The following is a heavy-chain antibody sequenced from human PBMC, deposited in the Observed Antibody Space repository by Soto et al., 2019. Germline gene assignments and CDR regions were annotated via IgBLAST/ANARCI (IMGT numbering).Heavy chain of an antibody. Sequence: FSRSGPTLVNPTQTLTLTCSFSGFSLSTSGMSVTWIRQPPGKALEWLARIDWDDDKYYSTSLKTRLTISKDTSKNQVVLTMSNMDPVDTATYYCARIFPYGDYGPEHYFDYWGQGTLVTVSS. CDR3: ARIFPYGDYGPEHYFDY. CDR2: IDWDDDK. CDR1: GFSLSTSGMS. D-gene: IGHD4-17*01. J-gene: IGHJ4*02. V-gene: IGHV2-70*11.